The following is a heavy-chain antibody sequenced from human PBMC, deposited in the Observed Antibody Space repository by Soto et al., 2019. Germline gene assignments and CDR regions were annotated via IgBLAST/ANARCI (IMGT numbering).Heavy chain of an antibody. J-gene: IGHJ4*02. CDR3: TKGSSTSCFSPLDH. Sequence: EVQVVEWGGGLEQPGRSLRLSCAASGFSFDDYAMHWVRQAPGKGLEWVSCISWNSGNIVYSDSAKGRFTISRDNAKNSLSLQMNSLRAEDTALYYCTKGSSTSCFSPLDHWGQGTLVTVSS. CDR1: GFSFDDYA. CDR2: ISWNSGNI. V-gene: IGHV3-9*01. D-gene: IGHD2-2*01.